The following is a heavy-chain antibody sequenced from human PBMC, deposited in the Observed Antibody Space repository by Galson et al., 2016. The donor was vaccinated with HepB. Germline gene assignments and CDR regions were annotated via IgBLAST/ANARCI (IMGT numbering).Heavy chain of an antibody. CDR3: ARGKGADYKDAFEL. CDR1: GFSFHRFG. CDR2: IWYDGSES. V-gene: IGHV3-33*01. Sequence: SLRLSCAASGFSFHRFGMHWVRQAPGKRLEWVAVIWYDGSESEYLDSVQGRFTVSRDNSKKTLDLQMDSLRNDDTAVNYCARGKGADYKDAFELWGQGTRVTVSS. D-gene: IGHD4-11*01. J-gene: IGHJ3*01.